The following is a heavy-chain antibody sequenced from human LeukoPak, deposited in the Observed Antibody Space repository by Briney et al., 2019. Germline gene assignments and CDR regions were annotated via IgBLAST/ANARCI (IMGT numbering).Heavy chain of an antibody. V-gene: IGHV3-23*01. J-gene: IGHJ4*02. Sequence: GGSLRLSCAASGFTFSSYAMSWVRRAPGKGLEWASAISGSGGSTYYADSVKGRFTISRDNSKNTLYLHMNSLRAEDTAVYYCAKDPGYYDSSGYSEDYWGQGTLVTVSS. CDR3: AKDPGYYDSSGYSEDY. D-gene: IGHD3-22*01. CDR1: GFTFSSYA. CDR2: ISGSGGST.